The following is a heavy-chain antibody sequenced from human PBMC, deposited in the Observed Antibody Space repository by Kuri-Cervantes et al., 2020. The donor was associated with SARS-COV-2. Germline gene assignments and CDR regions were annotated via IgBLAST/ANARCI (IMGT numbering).Heavy chain of an antibody. Sequence: LRLSCTVSGGSISSGGYYWSWIRQPPGKGLEWIGYIYHSGSTYYNPSLKSRVTISVDRSKNQFSLKLSSVTAADTAVYYCAREGSSYDSSGYDAFDIWGQGTMVTVSS. D-gene: IGHD3-22*01. CDR2: IYHSGST. CDR1: GGSISSGGYY. CDR3: AREGSSYDSSGYDAFDI. J-gene: IGHJ3*02. V-gene: IGHV4-30-2*01.